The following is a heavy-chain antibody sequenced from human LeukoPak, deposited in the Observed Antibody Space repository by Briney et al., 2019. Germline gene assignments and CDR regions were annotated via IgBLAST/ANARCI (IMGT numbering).Heavy chain of an antibody. CDR2: ISSSGSTI. J-gene: IGHJ6*03. CDR1: GFTFSSYE. Sequence: QSGGSLRPSCAASGFTFSSYEMNWVRQAPGKGLEWVSYISSSGSTIYYADSVKGRFTISRDNAKNSLYLQMNSLRAEDTAVYYCAREGGYSGYDPSYYYMDVWGKGTTVTISS. CDR3: AREGGYSGYDPSYYYMDV. D-gene: IGHD5-12*01. V-gene: IGHV3-48*03.